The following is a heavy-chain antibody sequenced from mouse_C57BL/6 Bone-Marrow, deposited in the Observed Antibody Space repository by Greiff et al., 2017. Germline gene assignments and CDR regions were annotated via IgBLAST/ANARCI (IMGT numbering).Heavy chain of an antibody. CDR2: INPNNGGT. CDR3: AREGYLAWFAY. Sequence: EVQLQQSGPELVKPGASVKISCKASGYTFTDYYMNWVKQSHGKSLEWIGDINPNNGGTSYNQKFKGKATLTVDKSSSTAYMELRSLTSEDSAVYDCAREGYLAWFAYWGQGTLVTVSA. D-gene: IGHD2-2*01. J-gene: IGHJ3*01. CDR1: GYTFTDYY. V-gene: IGHV1-26*01.